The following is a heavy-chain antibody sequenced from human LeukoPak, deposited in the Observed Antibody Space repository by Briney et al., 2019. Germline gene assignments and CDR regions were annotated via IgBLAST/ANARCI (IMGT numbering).Heavy chain of an antibody. J-gene: IGHJ4*02. CDR1: GFTFSSYS. CDR3: ASALGRDGYRSHDY. V-gene: IGHV3-48*01. D-gene: IGHD5-24*01. CDR2: ISSSSSTI. Sequence: GGSLRLSCAASGFTFSSYSMNWVRQAPGKGLEWVSYISSSSSTIYYADSVKGRFTISRDNAKNSLYLQMNSLRAEDTAVYYCASALGRDGYRSHDYWGQGTLVTVSS.